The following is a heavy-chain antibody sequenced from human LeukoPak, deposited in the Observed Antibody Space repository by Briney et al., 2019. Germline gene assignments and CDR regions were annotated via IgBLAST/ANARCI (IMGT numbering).Heavy chain of an antibody. V-gene: IGHV4-59*06. J-gene: IGHJ5*02. D-gene: IGHD4-17*01. CDR2: IYYSGST. CDR3: AGATDDYGERYNWFDP. CDR1: AGSISRYY. Sequence: SETLSLTCSVSAGSISRYYWSWIRQHPGKGLEWIGFIYYSGSTYHNPSLKSRVSISVDTSKNQFSLKLSSVTAADTAVYYCAGATDDYGERYNWFDPWGQGTLVTVSS.